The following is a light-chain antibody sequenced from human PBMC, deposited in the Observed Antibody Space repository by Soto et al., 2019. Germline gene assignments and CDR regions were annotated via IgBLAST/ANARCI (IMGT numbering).Light chain of an antibody. CDR1: SSDVGGYNY. Sequence: QSALTQPRSVSGSPGQSVTISCTGTSSDVGGYNYVSWYQQHPDKAPKLVIYDVSKRPSAVPDRFSGSKSGNTASLTISGLQAEDEADYYCCSYAGSYTWVFGGGTKLTVL. CDR2: DVS. CDR3: CSYAGSYTWV. J-gene: IGLJ3*02. V-gene: IGLV2-11*01.